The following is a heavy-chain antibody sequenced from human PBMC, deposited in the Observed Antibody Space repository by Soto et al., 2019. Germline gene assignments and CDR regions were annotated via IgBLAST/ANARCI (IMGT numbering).Heavy chain of an antibody. CDR2: IYYSGST. J-gene: IGHJ4*02. CDR1: GGSISSYY. CDR3: ARDIAAAGI. Sequence: NPSETLSLTCTVSGGSISSYYWSWIRQPPGKGLEWIGYIYYSGSTNYNPSLKSRVTISVDTSKNQFSLKLSSVTAADTAVYYCARDIAAAGIWGQGTLVTVSS. V-gene: IGHV4-59*01. D-gene: IGHD6-13*01.